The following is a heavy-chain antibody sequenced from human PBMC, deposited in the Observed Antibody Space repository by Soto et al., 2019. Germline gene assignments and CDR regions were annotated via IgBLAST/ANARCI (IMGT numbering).Heavy chain of an antibody. CDR2: ISVFNGNT. J-gene: IGHJ4*02. CDR3: ASGGSYGVAY. Sequence: QVQLVQSGGEVKKPGASVKVSCKTSGYSFSTYGISWVQQAPGQGLEWMGWISVFNGNTNYARKVQDRVIISTDTSTSTAYMELGSLTSDDTAISYCASGGSYGVAYWGQGTLVTVSS. D-gene: IGHD3-10*01. V-gene: IGHV1-18*01. CDR1: GYSFSTYG.